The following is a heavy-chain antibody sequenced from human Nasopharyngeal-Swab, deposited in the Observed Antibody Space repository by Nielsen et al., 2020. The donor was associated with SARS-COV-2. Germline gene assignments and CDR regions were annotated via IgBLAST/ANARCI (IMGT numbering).Heavy chain of an antibody. CDR3: AKPHLRYYDWLLFDY. J-gene: IGHJ4*02. V-gene: IGHV3-23*01. CDR2: ISGSGDNT. CDR1: AFTFSHYA. Sequence: GESLKISCAGSAFTFSHYAMSWVRQAPGKGLEWVSAISGSGDNTYYADSVKGRFTISRDSPKNTLYLQMNSLRAEDTAVYYCAKPHLRYYDWLLFDYWGQGTLVTVSS. D-gene: IGHD3-9*01.